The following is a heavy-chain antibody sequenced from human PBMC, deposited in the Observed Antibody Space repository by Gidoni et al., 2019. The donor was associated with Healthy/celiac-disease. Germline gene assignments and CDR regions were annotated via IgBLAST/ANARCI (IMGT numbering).Heavy chain of an antibody. CDR1: GFTFSSYS. CDR2: ISSSSSYI. V-gene: IGHV3-21*01. CDR3: ARVGGGGWYFDY. Sequence: EVQLVESGGGLVKPGGSLRLSCAASGFTFSSYSMNWVRQAPGKGLEWVSSISSSSSYIYYADSVKGRFTISRDNGKNSLYLQMNSLRAEDTAVYYCARVGGGGWYFDYWGQGTLVTVSS. D-gene: IGHD6-19*01. J-gene: IGHJ4*02.